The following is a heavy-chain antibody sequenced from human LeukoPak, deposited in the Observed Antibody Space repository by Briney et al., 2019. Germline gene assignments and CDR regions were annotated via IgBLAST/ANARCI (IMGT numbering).Heavy chain of an antibody. CDR1: AYSIISDYS. V-gene: IGHV4-38-2*02. CDR3: ARYKMASNRRFDMDV. CDR2: VYHSGST. D-gene: IGHD5-24*01. J-gene: IGHJ6*02. Sequence: SETLSLTCTVSAYSIISDYSWGWIRQPPGKGLEWIGSVYHSGSTYYNPSLKSRVTISVDTSKNQFSLKLNSVTAADTAVYYCARYKMASNRRFDMDVWGQGTTVTVSS.